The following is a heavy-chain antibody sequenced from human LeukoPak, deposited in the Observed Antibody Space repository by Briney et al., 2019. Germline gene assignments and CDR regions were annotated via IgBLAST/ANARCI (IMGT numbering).Heavy chain of an antibody. CDR1: GFTFSSYG. CDR2: VRYDGSNK. Sequence: GGSLRLSCAASGFTFSSYGMYWVRQAPGKGLEWVAFVRYDGSNKYYADSVKGRFTISRDNSKNTLYLQMNSLRAEDTAVYYCAKDCLAGTVFDFGWFDPWGQGTLVTVSS. D-gene: IGHD6-19*01. J-gene: IGHJ5*02. V-gene: IGHV3-30*02. CDR3: AKDCLAGTVFDFGWFDP.